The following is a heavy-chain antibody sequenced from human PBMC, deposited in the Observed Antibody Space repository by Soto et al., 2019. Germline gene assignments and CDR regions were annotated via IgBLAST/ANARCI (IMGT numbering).Heavy chain of an antibody. Sequence: SETLSLTYTVSGGSLSSYYWSWIRQPPGTGLEWIGYIYYSESTNYNPSLKSRVTISVDTSKNQFSLNLSSVTAADTAVYYCAIPAYSSSGNYYRYMDVWGKGTTVTVSS. D-gene: IGHD6-6*01. CDR2: IYYSEST. CDR3: AIPAYSSSGNYYRYMDV. J-gene: IGHJ6*03. V-gene: IGHV4-59*08. CDR1: GGSLSSYY.